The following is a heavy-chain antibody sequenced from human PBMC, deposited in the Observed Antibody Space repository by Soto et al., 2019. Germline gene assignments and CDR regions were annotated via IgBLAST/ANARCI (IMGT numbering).Heavy chain of an antibody. D-gene: IGHD2-21*02. J-gene: IGHJ2*01. CDR3: ARDGDWDGGNSGYWYFDL. Sequence: QVPLVESGGGVVQPGRSLRLSCAASGFTFSSYGMHWVRQAPGKGLEWVAVIWYDGSNKYYADSVKGRFTISRDNSKNTLYLQMNSLRAEDTAVYYCARDGDWDGGNSGYWYFDLWGRGTLVTVSS. CDR2: IWYDGSNK. V-gene: IGHV3-33*01. CDR1: GFTFSSYG.